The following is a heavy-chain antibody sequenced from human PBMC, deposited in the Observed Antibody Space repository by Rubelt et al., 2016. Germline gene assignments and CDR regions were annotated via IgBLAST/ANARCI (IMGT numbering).Heavy chain of an antibody. V-gene: IGHV3-15*01. CDR1: GFTFSNAW. CDR2: IKSKTDGGTT. D-gene: IGHD2-15*01. J-gene: IGHJ4*02. Sequence: EVQLVESGGGLVKPGGSLRLSCAASGFTFSNAWMSWVRQAPGKGLEWVGRIKSKTDGGTTDYAAPVKGRFTISRDDSKNTLYLQMNSLKTEDTAVYYCARYKCSGGSCYATFDCWGQGTLVTVSS. CDR3: ARYKCSGGSCYATFDC.